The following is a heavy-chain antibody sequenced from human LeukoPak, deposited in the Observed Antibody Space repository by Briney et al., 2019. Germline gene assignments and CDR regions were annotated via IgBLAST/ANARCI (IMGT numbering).Heavy chain of an antibody. V-gene: IGHV4-31*03. CDR1: GGSISSGGYY. J-gene: IGHJ4*02. Sequence: PSETLSLTCTVSGGSISSGGYYWSWIRQHPGKGLEWIGYIYYSGSTYYNPSLKSRVTISVDTSKNQFSLKLSSVTAADTAVYYCARIGSDYIVDYWGQGTLVTVSS. D-gene: IGHD4-11*01. CDR2: IYYSGST. CDR3: ARIGSDYIVDY.